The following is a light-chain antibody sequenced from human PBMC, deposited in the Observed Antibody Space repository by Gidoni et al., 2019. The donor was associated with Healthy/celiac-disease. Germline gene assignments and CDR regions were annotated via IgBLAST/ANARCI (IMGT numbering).Light chain of an antibody. CDR2: GKN. CDR3: NSRDSSGNHQV. CDR1: SRRSYY. V-gene: IGLV3-19*01. J-gene: IGLJ2*01. Sequence: SSELTQAPAVSLALGQTVRITCQGDSRRSYYASWYQQKPGQAPVLVIYGKNNRPSGIPDRFSGSSSGNTASLTITGAQAEDEADYYCNSRDSSGNHQVFGGGTKLTVL.